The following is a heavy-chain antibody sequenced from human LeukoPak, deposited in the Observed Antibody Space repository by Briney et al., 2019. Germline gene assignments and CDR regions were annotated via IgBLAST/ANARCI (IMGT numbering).Heavy chain of an antibody. CDR1: GFTFSSYA. J-gene: IGHJ6*03. CDR3: ARGGIVVVPAAIKGAYYMDV. Sequence: GGSLRLSCAASGFTFSSYAMSWVRQAPGKGLEWVSAISGSGGSTYYADSVKGRFTISRDNSENTLYLQMNSLRAEDTAVYYCARGGIVVVPAAIKGAYYMDVWGKGTTVTVSS. CDR2: ISGSGGST. V-gene: IGHV3-23*01. D-gene: IGHD2-2*01.